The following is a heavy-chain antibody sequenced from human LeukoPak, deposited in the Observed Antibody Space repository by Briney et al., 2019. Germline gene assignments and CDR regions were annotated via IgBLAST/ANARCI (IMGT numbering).Heavy chain of an antibody. CDR3: AKAAYLRFSSTAFDI. CDR2: INPNSGGT. CDR1: GYTLTELS. D-gene: IGHD5-12*01. Sequence: ASVKVSCKVSGYTLTELSMHWARQAPGQGLEWMGWINPNSGGTNYAQQFQGRVTMTRDTSISTAYMELSRLRSDDTAAYYCAKAAYLRFSSTAFDIWGQGTMVTVSS. V-gene: IGHV1-2*02. J-gene: IGHJ3*02.